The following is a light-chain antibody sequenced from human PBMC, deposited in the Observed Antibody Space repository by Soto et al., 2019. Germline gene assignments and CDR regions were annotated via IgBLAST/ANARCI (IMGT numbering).Light chain of an antibody. CDR3: QHSFSNSGT. V-gene: IGKV1-5*03. J-gene: IGKJ4*01. CDR2: EAS. CDR1: QTISSC. Sequence: DIQMTQSPSTLSGSVGDRVTITCRASQTISSCLAWYQQKPGKAPKLLIYEASTLKSGVPSRFSGGDSGTDFTLTISSLQPQDFATYYCQHSFSNSGTFGQGTKVELK.